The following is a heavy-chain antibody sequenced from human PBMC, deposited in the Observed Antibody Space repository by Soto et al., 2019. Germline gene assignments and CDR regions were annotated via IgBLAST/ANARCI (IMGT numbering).Heavy chain of an antibody. V-gene: IGHV1-69*06. CDR3: ASGSAMGADH. D-gene: IGHD5-18*01. CDR1: GVTSSTHT. CDR2: IIPLFGTG. Sequence: SVKVSCKASGVTSSTHTITWVRQAPGQGLEWMGGIIPLFGTGHRAQKFQGRITIIADKSTSTAYMELSSLRSEDTAVYFCASGSAMGADHWGQGTLVTVSS. J-gene: IGHJ5*02.